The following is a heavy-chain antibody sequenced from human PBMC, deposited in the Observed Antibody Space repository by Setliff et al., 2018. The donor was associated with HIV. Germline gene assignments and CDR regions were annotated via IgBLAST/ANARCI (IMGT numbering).Heavy chain of an antibody. CDR1: GGSISGYH. J-gene: IGHJ4*02. V-gene: IGHV4-4*09. CDR3: ARNDASGSYYRLDY. D-gene: IGHD3-10*01. CDR2: IYTSRGT. Sequence: ETLSLTCTVSGGSISGYHWNWLRQTPGKGLEWIGYIYTSRGTNYNPSLKSRVTLSADTSKNQLSLSLTSVTAADTAVYYCARNDASGSYYRLDYWGQGTLVTSPQ.